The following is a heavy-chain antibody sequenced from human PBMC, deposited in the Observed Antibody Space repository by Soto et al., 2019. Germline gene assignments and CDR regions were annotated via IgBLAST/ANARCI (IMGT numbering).Heavy chain of an antibody. CDR2: IGGSGGTT. J-gene: IGHJ4*02. Sequence: GGSLRLSCAASGFTFSSYAMSWVRQAPGKGLEWVSAIGGSGGTTYYADSVKGRFTISRDNSQNTLYLQMNSLRAEDTAVYYCAKLWFGELAPFDYWGQGTLVTISS. CDR3: AKLWFGELAPFDY. V-gene: IGHV3-23*01. D-gene: IGHD3-10*01. CDR1: GFTFSSYA.